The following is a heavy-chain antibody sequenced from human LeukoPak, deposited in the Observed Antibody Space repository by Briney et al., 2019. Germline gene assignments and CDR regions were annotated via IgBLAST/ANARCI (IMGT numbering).Heavy chain of an antibody. J-gene: IGHJ3*02. CDR3: ARRIVHRGLWGDAFDI. CDR1: GFTFDDYG. V-gene: IGHV3-20*04. Sequence: PGGSLRLSCAASGFTFDDYGMSWVRHAPGKGLEWVSGINWNGGSTGYADSVKGRFTISRDNAKNSLYLQMNSLRAEDTALYYCARRIVHRGLWGDAFDIWGQGTMVTVSS. CDR2: INWNGGST. D-gene: IGHD3-10*01.